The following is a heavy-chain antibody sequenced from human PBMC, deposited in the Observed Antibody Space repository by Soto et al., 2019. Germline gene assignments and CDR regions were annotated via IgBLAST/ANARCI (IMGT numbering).Heavy chain of an antibody. CDR3: ARGTTVHFQH. J-gene: IGHJ1*01. Sequence: QVQLVQSGAEVKPPGASVKVSCKASGYTFISYGISWVRQAPGQGLEWMGWISVYNGDTNYAQKLQGRVTMTTDTSTNTAYRELRSLRSDDTAFYYCARGTTVHFQHWGQGTLVTVSS. D-gene: IGHD4-17*01. CDR2: ISVYNGDT. V-gene: IGHV1-18*01. CDR1: GYTFISYG.